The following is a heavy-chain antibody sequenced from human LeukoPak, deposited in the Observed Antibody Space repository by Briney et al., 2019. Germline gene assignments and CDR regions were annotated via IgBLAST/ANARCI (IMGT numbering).Heavy chain of an antibody. V-gene: IGHV3-33*01. D-gene: IGHD3-22*01. Sequence: PGRSLRLSCAASGFTFSSYGMHWVRQAPGKGLEWVAVIWYDGSNKYYADSVKGRFTISRDNSKNTLYLQMNSLRAEDTAAYYCARDLNYYDSSNYYYGMDVWGQGTTVTVSS. CDR1: GFTFSSYG. J-gene: IGHJ6*02. CDR3: ARDLNYYDSSNYYYGMDV. CDR2: IWYDGSNK.